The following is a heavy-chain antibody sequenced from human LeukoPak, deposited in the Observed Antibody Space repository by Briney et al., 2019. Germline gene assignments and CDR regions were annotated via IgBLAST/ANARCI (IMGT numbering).Heavy chain of an antibody. CDR1: GFTFNTYA. D-gene: IGHD3-22*01. J-gene: IGHJ4*02. Sequence: GGSLRLSCAASGFTFNTYAMTWVRQAPGKGLEWVSGISGSGVSTYYADSVKGRFTISRDNSKNTLYLQMNSLRADDTAVYYCARTVKWLSPHFDYWGQGTLVTVSS. V-gene: IGHV3-23*01. CDR2: ISGSGVST. CDR3: ARTVKWLSPHFDY.